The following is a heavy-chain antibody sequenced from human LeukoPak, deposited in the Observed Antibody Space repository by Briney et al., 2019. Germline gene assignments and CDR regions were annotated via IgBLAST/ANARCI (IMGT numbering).Heavy chain of an antibody. D-gene: IGHD3-3*01. Sequence: SETLSLTCTVSGGSIGSYFWSWIRQPPGEGPEWIGHIQNSGTTNYNPSLKSRVTLSVDPSKSQISLRLTSVTAADTAVYYCASQRITDFGVVIPRGFDSWGQGTLVPVSS. J-gene: IGHJ4*02. CDR1: GGSIGSYF. CDR3: ASQRITDFGVVIPRGFDS. V-gene: IGHV4-59*01. CDR2: IQNSGTT.